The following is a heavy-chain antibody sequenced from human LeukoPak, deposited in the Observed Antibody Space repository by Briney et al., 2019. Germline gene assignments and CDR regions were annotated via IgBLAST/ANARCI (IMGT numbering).Heavy chain of an antibody. V-gene: IGHV3-7*01. Sequence: GGSLRLSCAASGFSFNSDWMDWVRQAPGKGLEWVANIKHDESEKNYLDSVKGRFTISRDNAKNTLYLQMNSLRAEDTAVYYCARALAVAGTGGFDPWGQGTLVTVSS. J-gene: IGHJ5*02. CDR1: GFSFNSDW. CDR3: ARALAVAGTGGFDP. CDR2: IKHDESEK. D-gene: IGHD6-19*01.